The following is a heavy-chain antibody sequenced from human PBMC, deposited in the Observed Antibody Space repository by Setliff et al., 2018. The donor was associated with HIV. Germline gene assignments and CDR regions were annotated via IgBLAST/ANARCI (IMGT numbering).Heavy chain of an antibody. CDR1: GGSISSDNW. V-gene: IGHV4-4*02. CDR3: ARGVRYPIQYFDY. D-gene: IGHD1-1*01. CDR2: IYHSEYT. J-gene: IGHJ4*02. Sequence: SETLSLTCAVSGGSISSDNWWTWVRQPPGKGLEWIGEIYHSEYTNYNASLKSRVSMSVDKSKNQFSLKLTSVTAADTAVYYCARGVRYPIQYFDYWGQGTLVTVSS.